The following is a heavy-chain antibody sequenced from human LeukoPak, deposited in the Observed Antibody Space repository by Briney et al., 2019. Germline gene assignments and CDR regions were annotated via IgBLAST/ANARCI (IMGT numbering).Heavy chain of an antibody. CDR2: IYNSGST. Sequence: SETLSLTCTVSGGXISSYYWSWIRQPPGKGLECIGYIYNSGSTNYDPSLKSRVSISVDTSKNQFSLKLSSVTAADTAVYYCARSAIDAFDIWGQGTMVTVSS. CDR3: ARSAIDAFDI. V-gene: IGHV4-59*08. J-gene: IGHJ3*02. D-gene: IGHD6-25*01. CDR1: GGXISSYY.